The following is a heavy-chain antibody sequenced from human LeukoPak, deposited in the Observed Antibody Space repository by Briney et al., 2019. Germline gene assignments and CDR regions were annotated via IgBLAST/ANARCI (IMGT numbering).Heavy chain of an antibody. D-gene: IGHD6-19*01. CDR2: IIPIFGTA. J-gene: IGHJ5*02. V-gene: IGHV1-69*13. CDR3: ARAEPLRDPVANWFDP. Sequence: ASVKVSCKASGGTFSSYAISWVRQAPGQGLEWMGGIIPIFGTANYAQKFQGRVTITADESTSTAYMELSSLRSEDTAVYYCARAEPLRDPVANWFDPWGQGTLVTVSS. CDR1: GGTFSSYA.